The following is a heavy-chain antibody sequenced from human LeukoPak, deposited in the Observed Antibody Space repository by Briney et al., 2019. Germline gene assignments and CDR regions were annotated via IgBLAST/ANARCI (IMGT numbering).Heavy chain of an antibody. J-gene: IGHJ5*02. CDR1: GGSISSYY. V-gene: IGHV4-59*01. CDR2: IYYSGST. CDR3: ARQGGYSSDWFDP. D-gene: IGHD3-22*01. Sequence: PSETLSLTCTVSGGSISSYYWSWIRQPPGKGLEWIGYIYYSGSTNYNPSLKSRVTISVDTSKNQFSLKLGSVTAADTAVYYCARQGGYSSDWFDPWGQGTLVTVSS.